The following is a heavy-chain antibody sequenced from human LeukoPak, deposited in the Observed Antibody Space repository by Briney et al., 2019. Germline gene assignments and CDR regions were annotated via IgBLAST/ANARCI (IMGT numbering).Heavy chain of an antibody. CDR3: ARDQYYYDRSGTLDY. CDR1: GFTFSSYA. CDR2: ISYDGSNK. V-gene: IGHV3-30*09. J-gene: IGHJ4*02. Sequence: PGGSLRLSCAASGFTFSSYAMHWVRQAPGKGLEWVAVISYDGSNKYYADSLKGRFAISRDNSKNTLYLQMNSLRAEDTAVYYCARDQYYYDRSGTLDYWGQGTLVTVSS. D-gene: IGHD3-22*01.